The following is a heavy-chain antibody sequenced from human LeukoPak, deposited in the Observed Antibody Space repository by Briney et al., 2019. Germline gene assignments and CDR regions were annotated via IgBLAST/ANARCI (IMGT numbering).Heavy chain of an antibody. D-gene: IGHD6-13*01. CDR1: GYTFTSYG. J-gene: IGHJ3*02. CDR2: IIPIFGTA. CDR3: ARGTRRYSSSWPDAFDI. Sequence: ASVKVSCKASGYTFTSYGISWVRQAPGQGLEWMGGIIPIFGTANYAQKFQGRVTITADKSTSTAYMELSSLRSEDTAVYYCARGTRRYSSSWPDAFDIWGQGTMVTVSS. V-gene: IGHV1-69*06.